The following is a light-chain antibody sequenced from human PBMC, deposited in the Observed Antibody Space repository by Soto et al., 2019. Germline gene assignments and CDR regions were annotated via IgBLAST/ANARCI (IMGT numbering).Light chain of an antibody. CDR1: SSNIGAGYD. CDR2: GNS. Sequence: QSVLTQPPSVSGAPGQRVTISCTGSSSNIGAGYDVHWYQQLPGTAPKLLIYGNSNRPSGVPDRFSGSKSGTSASLAITGLQADEDADYYCQSSDSSLSGYVVFGGGTKLTVL. V-gene: IGLV1-40*01. J-gene: IGLJ2*01. CDR3: QSSDSSLSGYVV.